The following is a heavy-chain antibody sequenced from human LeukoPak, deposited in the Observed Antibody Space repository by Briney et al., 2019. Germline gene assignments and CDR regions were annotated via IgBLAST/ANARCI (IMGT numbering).Heavy chain of an antibody. Sequence: SETLSLTCAVYGGSFSGYYWSWIRQPPGKGLEWIGEINHSGSTNYNPSLKSRVTISVDTSKNQFPLKLSSVTAADTAVYYCARQNGGSWNYYYYMDVWGKGTTVTVSS. J-gene: IGHJ6*03. CDR1: GGSFSGYY. CDR2: INHSGST. D-gene: IGHD1-26*01. V-gene: IGHV4-34*01. CDR3: ARQNGGSWNYYYYMDV.